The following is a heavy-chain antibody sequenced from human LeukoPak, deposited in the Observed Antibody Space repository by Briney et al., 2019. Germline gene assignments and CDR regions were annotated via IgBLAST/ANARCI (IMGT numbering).Heavy chain of an antibody. J-gene: IGHJ3*02. CDR1: GFIFSSHA. V-gene: IGHV3-64D*06. D-gene: IGHD2-2*01. CDR3: VFDIVVLRRAFDI. Sequence: GGSLRLSCSASGFIFSSHALHWVRQAPGKGLEYVSAIDSNGRSTYYADSVKGRFTISRDNSKNTVYLQMSSPRPEDTAVYYCVFDIVVLRRAFDIWGQGTMVTVSS. CDR2: IDSNGRST.